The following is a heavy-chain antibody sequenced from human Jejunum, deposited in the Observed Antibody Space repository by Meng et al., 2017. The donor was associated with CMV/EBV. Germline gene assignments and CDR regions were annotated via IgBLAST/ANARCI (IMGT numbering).Heavy chain of an antibody. D-gene: IGHD1-1*01. CDR1: GSVSSSNYY. J-gene: IGHJ4*02. Sequence: GSVSSSNYYWSWIRQPPGKGLEWIGYIFYSGSTKYNPSLESRVIILVDMSKNQFSLQLGSVTAADTAVYYCARGLGHASNNSHDYWGQGTLVTVSS. CDR3: ARGLGHASNNSHDY. V-gene: IGHV4-61*01. CDR2: IFYSGST.